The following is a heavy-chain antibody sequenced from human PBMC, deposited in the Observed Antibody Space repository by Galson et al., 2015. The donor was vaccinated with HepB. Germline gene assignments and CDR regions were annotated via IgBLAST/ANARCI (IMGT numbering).Heavy chain of an antibody. CDR3: ARRSNYGDYFDF. V-gene: IGHV4-39*07. D-gene: IGHD4-17*01. CDR1: GGSISNSIYY. Sequence: ETLSLTCTVSGGSISNSIYYWGWIRQPPGKGLEWIGSIYYSGRTFYNPSLKSRVTICLDTSKNQFSLSLASVTAADTAVYFCARRSNYGDYFDFWGPGTLVSVSS. CDR2: IYYSGRT. J-gene: IGHJ4*02.